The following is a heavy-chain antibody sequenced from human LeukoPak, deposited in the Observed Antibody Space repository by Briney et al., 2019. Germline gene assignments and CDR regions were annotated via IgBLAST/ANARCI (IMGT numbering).Heavy chain of an antibody. V-gene: IGHV3-30-3*01. J-gene: IGHJ4*02. CDR2: ISYDGSNK. D-gene: IGHD5-24*01. CDR3: ARVGSGGFDGYNAPYYFDY. CDR1: GFTFSSYA. Sequence: GGSLRLSCAASGFTFSSYAMHWVRQAPGKGLEWVAVISYDGSNKYYADSVKGRFTISRGNSKNTLYLQMNSLRAEDTAVYYCARVGSGGFDGYNAPYYFDYWGQGTLVTVSS.